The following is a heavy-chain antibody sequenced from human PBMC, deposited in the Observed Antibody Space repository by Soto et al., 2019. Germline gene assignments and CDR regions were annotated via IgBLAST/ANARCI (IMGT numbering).Heavy chain of an antibody. J-gene: IGHJ4*02. CDR2: INHSGST. CDR1: GGSFSGYS. D-gene: IGHD3-10*01. Sequence: QVQLQQWGAGLLKPSETLSLTCAVYGGSFSGYSWTWIRQPPGTGLEWIGEINHSGSTNYNPSLKSRVTTSVDPSKSQFSLKLTSVAAADPAVYYCARDKITGLFDYWGQGPLVTASS. V-gene: IGHV4-34*01. CDR3: ARDKITGLFDY.